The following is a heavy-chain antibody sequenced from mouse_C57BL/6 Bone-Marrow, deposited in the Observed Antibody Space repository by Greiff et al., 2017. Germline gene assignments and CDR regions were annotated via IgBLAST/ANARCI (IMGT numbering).Heavy chain of an antibody. CDR1: GYTFTSYW. CDR3: ARPNYCGSILYFDY. Sequence: QVQLQQPGAELVKPGASVKLSCKASGYTFTSYWMQWVKQRPGQGLEWIGEIDPSDSYTNYNQKFKGKATLTVDTSSSTAYMQLSSLTSEDSAVYDCARPNYCGSILYFDYWGQGTTLTVSS. J-gene: IGHJ2*01. V-gene: IGHV1-50*01. CDR2: IDPSDSYT. D-gene: IGHD1-1*01.